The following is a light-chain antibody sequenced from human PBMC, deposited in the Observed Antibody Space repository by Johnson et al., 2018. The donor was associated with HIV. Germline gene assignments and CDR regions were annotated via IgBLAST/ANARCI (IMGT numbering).Light chain of an antibody. CDR3: GTWDISLSAGGV. J-gene: IGLJ1*01. V-gene: IGLV1-51*01. CDR2: DNT. CDR1: SSNIGNKY. Sequence: QSVLTQPPSVSAAPGQKVTISCSGSSSNIGNKYVFWYQQLPGTAPKLLIYDNTKRPSGIPDRFSGSKSGTSATLAITRLQTGDEADYYCGTWDISLSAGGVFGPGTKVTVL.